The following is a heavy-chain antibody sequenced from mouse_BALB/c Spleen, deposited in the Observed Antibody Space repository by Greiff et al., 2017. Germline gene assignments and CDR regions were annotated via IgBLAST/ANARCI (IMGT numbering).Heavy chain of an antibody. J-gene: IGHJ4*01. CDR3: ARLYYGSSSSAMDY. CDR1: GYTFTDYN. Sequence: EVQLQQSGPELVKPGASVKIPCKASGYTFTDYNMDWVKQSHGKSLEWIGDINPNNGGTIYNQKFKGKATLTVDKSSSTAYMELRSLTSEDTAVYYCARLYYGSSSSAMDYWGQGTSVTVSS. CDR2: INPNNGGT. V-gene: IGHV1-18*01. D-gene: IGHD1-1*01.